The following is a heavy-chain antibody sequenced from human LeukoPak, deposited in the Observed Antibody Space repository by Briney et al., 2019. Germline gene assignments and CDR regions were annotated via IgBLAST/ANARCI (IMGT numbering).Heavy chain of an antibody. CDR3: ARGGDILTGVPFDP. CDR2: IYTSGST. D-gene: IGHD3-9*01. CDR1: GGSISSGSYY. V-gene: IGHV4-61*02. Sequence: SETLSLTCTVSGGSISSGSYYWSWIRQPAGKGLEWIGRIYTSGSTNYNPSLKSRVTISVDTSKNQFSLKLSSVTAADTAVYYCARGGDILTGVPFDPWGQGTLVTVSS. J-gene: IGHJ5*02.